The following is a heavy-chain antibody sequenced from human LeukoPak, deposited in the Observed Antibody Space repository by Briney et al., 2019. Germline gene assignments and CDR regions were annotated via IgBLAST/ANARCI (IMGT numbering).Heavy chain of an antibody. CDR3: ARDQEYYYYDSSGIPDY. D-gene: IGHD3-22*01. J-gene: IGHJ4*02. Sequence: GASVKVTCKASGYTFTGYYMHWVRQAPGQGLEWMGCINPNSGGTNYAQKFQGRVTMTRDTSISTAYMELSRLRSDDTAVYYCARDQEYYYYDSSGIPDYWGQGTLVTVSS. V-gene: IGHV1-2*02. CDR2: INPNSGGT. CDR1: GYTFTGYY.